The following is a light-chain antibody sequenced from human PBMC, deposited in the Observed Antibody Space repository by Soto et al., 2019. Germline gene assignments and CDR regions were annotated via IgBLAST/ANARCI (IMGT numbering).Light chain of an antibody. CDR1: QSVSSN. CDR3: QQYGSLIT. Sequence: EIVLTQSPGTLSLSPGERATLSCRASQSVSSNLAWYQQKSGQAPRLLIYGSFSRATGIPDRFSGSGSGTDFTLTISRLEPEDFAVYYCQQYGSLITFGQGTRLEIK. J-gene: IGKJ5*01. V-gene: IGKV3-20*01. CDR2: GSF.